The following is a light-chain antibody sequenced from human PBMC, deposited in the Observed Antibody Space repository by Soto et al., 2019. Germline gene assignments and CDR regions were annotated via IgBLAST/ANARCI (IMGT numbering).Light chain of an antibody. Sequence: QSALTQPASVSGSPGQSITISCTGTSRDVGNYNLVSWYQHHPGTAPKLMVYEVTKRPSGVSSLFSGSKSGNTASLTISGLLAEDEADYYCCSPANRPSAFVFGGGTKLTVL. V-gene: IGLV2-23*02. J-gene: IGLJ3*02. CDR1: SRDVGNYNL. CDR2: EVT. CDR3: CSPANRPSAFV.